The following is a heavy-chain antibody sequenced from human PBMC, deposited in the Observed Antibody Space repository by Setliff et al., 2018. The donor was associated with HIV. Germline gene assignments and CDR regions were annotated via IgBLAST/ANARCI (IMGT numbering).Heavy chain of an antibody. D-gene: IGHD3-3*01. Sequence: GASVKVSCKVSGDTLTELSRHWVRQTPGKGLEWMGGYDPEDGEVIYAQDFQGRVIMTEDTSTNTAYMEVSSLRSDDTAIYYCATNSLYNGVFEAWGQGTMVTVS. J-gene: IGHJ3*01. CDR3: ATNSLYNGVFEA. CDR1: GDTLTELS. V-gene: IGHV1-24*01. CDR2: YDPEDGEV.